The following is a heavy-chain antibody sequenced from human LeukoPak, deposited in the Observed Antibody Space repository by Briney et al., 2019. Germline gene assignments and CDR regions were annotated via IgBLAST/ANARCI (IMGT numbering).Heavy chain of an antibody. CDR3: ARRAIRGNRAVGGMDV. V-gene: IGHV5-51*01. Sequence: GESLKISCKGSGYSFTSYWIGWVRQMPGKGLEWMGIIYPGDSDTRYSPSFQGQVTISADKSISTAYLQWSSLRASDTAMYYCARRAIRGNRAVGGMDVWGQGTTVTVPS. CDR1: GYSFTSYW. CDR2: IYPGDSDT. D-gene: IGHD4-23*01. J-gene: IGHJ6*02.